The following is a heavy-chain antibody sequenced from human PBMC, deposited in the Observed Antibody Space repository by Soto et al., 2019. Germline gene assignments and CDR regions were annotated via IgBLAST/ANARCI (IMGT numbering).Heavy chain of an antibody. Sequence: GGSLRLSCAASGFTFSSYAMSWVRQAPGKGLEWVSAISGSGGSTYYADSVKGRFTISRDNSKNTLYLQMNSLRAEDTAVYYCAKDPQLVAGTYYYYYGMDVWGQGTTVTVSS. CDR1: GFTFSSYA. CDR3: AKDPQLVAGTYYYYYGMDV. CDR2: ISGSGGST. D-gene: IGHD5-12*01. J-gene: IGHJ6*02. V-gene: IGHV3-23*01.